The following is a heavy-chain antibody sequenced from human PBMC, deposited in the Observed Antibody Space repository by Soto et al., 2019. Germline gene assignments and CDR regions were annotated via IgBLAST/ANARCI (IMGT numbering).Heavy chain of an antibody. J-gene: IGHJ1*01. CDR1: GGSISSSSYY. CDR3: ARETRSSGYFEH. Sequence: ETLSLTCTVSGGSISSSSYYWGWIRQPPGKGLEWIGCIYYSGSTYYNPSLKSRVTMSVDASKNLFSLNLISVTTADTAVYYCARETRSSGYFEHWGQGTLVTVSS. V-gene: IGHV4-39*07. CDR2: IYYSGST. D-gene: IGHD6-19*01.